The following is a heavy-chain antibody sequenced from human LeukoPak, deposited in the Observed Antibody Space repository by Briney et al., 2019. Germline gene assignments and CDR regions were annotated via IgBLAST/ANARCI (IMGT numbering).Heavy chain of an antibody. CDR2: ISGSGGST. CDR1: GFTFSSHA. D-gene: IGHD3-10*01. V-gene: IGHV3-23*01. Sequence: PGGSLRLSCAASGFTFSSHAMSWVRQAPGKGLEWVSAISGSGGSTYYADSVKGRFTISRDNSKNTLYLQMNSLRAEDTAVYYCAKDRLWFGELPGYWGQGTLVTVSS. J-gene: IGHJ4*02. CDR3: AKDRLWFGELPGY.